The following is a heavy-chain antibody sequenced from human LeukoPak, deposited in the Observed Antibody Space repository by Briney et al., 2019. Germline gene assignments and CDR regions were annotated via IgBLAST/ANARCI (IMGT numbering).Heavy chain of an antibody. CDR2: IIPIFGTA. V-gene: IGHV1-69*01. CDR1: GGTFSSYA. Sequence: SVKVSCKASGGTFSSYAISWARQAPGQGLEWMGGIIPIFGTANYAQKFQGRVTITADESTSTAYMELSSLRSEDTAVYYCAREGFGESYLDYWGQGTLVTVSS. D-gene: IGHD3-10*01. CDR3: AREGFGESYLDY. J-gene: IGHJ4*02.